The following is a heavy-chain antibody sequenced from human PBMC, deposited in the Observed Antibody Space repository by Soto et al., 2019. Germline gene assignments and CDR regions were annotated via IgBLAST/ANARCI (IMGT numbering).Heavy chain of an antibody. CDR2: IYWDDDK. J-gene: IGHJ5*02. CDR3: AQRLLDYGLGRERANYFGP. CDR1: GFSLSTTGVG. Sequence: QITLKESGPTLVRPTQTLTLTCTFSGFSLSTTGVGVGWIRQPPGKALEWLALIYWDDDKRYSPSLKSRLTITKDTSKNEVILTQTNMDPVDTATYYCAQRLLDYGLGRERANYFGPWGQGTLVTVSS. V-gene: IGHV2-5*02. D-gene: IGHD3-10*01.